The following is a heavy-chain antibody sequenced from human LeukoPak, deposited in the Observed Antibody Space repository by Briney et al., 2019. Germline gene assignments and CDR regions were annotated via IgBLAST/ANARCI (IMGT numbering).Heavy chain of an antibody. CDR1: GYTFTSYA. J-gene: IGHJ4*02. V-gene: IGHV1-3*03. Sequence: ASVKVSCKASGYTFTSYAMHWVRQAPGQRLEWMGWINAGNGNTKYSQEFQGRVTITRDTSASAAYMELSSLRSEDMAVYYCAREGGPRYSGYDFGFDYWGQGTLVTVSS. D-gene: IGHD5-12*01. CDR3: AREGGPRYSGYDFGFDY. CDR2: INAGNGNT.